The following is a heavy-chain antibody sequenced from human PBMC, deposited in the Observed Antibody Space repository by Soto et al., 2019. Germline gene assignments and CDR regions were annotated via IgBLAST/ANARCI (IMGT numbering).Heavy chain of an antibody. CDR2: INHSGST. J-gene: IGHJ4*02. Sequence: SETLSLTCAVYGGSFSGYYWSWIRQPPGKGLEWIGEINHSGSTNYNPSLKSRVTISVDTSKNQFSLKLSSVTAADTAVYYCARACITMVRGVIIRRRPLYYFDYWGQGTLVTVSS. CDR1: GGSFSGYY. D-gene: IGHD3-10*01. V-gene: IGHV4-34*01. CDR3: ARACITMVRGVIIRRRPLYYFDY.